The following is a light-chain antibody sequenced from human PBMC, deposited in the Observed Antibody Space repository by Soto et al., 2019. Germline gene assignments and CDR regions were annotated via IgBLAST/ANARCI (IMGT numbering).Light chain of an antibody. J-gene: IGKJ1*01. CDR3: QQHKDYSWT. CDR1: QSIGIW. V-gene: IGKV1-5*03. CDR2: KAS. Sequence: IQMTQSPSTLSASVGDRVAITCRASQSIGIWLAWYQQKPGKAPRFLIYKASTFESGVPSRFSGSGSGTEFTLTISSLQPEDFGSYYCQQHKDYSWTFGQGTKVEIK.